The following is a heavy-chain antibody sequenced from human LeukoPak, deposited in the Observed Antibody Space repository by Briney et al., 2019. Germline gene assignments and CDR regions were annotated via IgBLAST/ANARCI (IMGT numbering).Heavy chain of an antibody. CDR1: GFTVSSKS. D-gene: IGHD1-20*01. V-gene: IGHV3-53*01. J-gene: IGHJ3*02. CDR3: ARADNWNDMGAFDI. CDR2: IYSGDIT. Sequence: GSLRLSCAASGFTVSSKSMSWVRQAPGKGLEWVSLIYSGDITYYADSVKGRFSISRDNSKNTLYLQMNSLRADDTAVYYCARADNWNDMGAFDIWGQGTMVTVSS.